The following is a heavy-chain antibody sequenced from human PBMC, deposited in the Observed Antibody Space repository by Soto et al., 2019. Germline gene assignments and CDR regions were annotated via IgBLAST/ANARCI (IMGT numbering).Heavy chain of an antibody. V-gene: IGHV1-46*01. CDR3: GRIKPTCGRANYAQKFQGRVTITADEATSTAYMELSSLRSEDTAVYYCARDGQYSDSGSYPSWFDP. CDR2: INPISGIA. D-gene: IGHD5-12*01. CDR1: GYTYIHYY. Sequence: ASVTVSCKASGYTYIHYYILWARQPPGQGLEWMATINPISGIADYAQQCPGRVTITPDGSTSTAHLALSSLRSEDTAVEWMGRIKPTCGRANYAQKFQGRVTITADEATSTAYMELSSLRSEDTAVYYCARDGQYSDSGSYPSWFDPWGQGPLVTVSS. J-gene: IGHJ5*02.